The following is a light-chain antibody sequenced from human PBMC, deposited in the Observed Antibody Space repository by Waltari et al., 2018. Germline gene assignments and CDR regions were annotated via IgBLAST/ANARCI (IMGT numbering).Light chain of an antibody. CDR2: DAS. CDR1: QSFGTY. Sequence: EIVLTQSPATLSLSPGERATPSCRASQSFGTYLAWYQQKPGQAPRLLISDASYRASGIPARFSGSGSGTDFTLTISSLQAEDVAVYYCHQHYTTPWTFGQGTKVEIK. CDR3: HQHYTTPWT. J-gene: IGKJ1*01. V-gene: IGKV3-11*01.